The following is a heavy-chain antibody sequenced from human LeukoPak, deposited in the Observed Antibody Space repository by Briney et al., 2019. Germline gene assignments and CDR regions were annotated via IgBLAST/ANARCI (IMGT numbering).Heavy chain of an antibody. Sequence: ASVKVSCKASGYTFTGYYIHWVRQAPGRGLEWMGWINPNSGGTNYAQKFQGRVTMTRDTSISTAYMGLSRLRSDDTAVYYCAREWQNVMAAAGMNHYFDYWGQGTLVTVSS. CDR1: GYTFTGYY. D-gene: IGHD6-13*01. CDR3: AREWQNVMAAAGMNHYFDY. CDR2: INPNSGGT. V-gene: IGHV1-2*02. J-gene: IGHJ4*02.